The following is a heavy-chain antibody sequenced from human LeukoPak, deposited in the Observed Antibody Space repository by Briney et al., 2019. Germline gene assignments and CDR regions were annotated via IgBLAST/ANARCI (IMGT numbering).Heavy chain of an antibody. CDR1: GYTFTGYY. CDR3: ASSAFLGDAFDI. CDR2: INPNSGGT. V-gene: IGHV1-2*03. D-gene: IGHD3-3*02. Sequence: LGASVKLSCKASGYTFTGYYMHWVRQAPGQGLEWMGWINPNSGGTNYAQKFQGRVTMTRDTSISTAYMELSRLRSDDTAVYYCASSAFLGDAFDIWGQGTMVTVSS. J-gene: IGHJ3*02.